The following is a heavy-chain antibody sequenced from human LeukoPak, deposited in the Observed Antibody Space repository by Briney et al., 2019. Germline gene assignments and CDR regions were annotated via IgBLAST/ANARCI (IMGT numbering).Heavy chain of an antibody. CDR2: ISSGSSTI. CDR1: GFTFSRYN. Sequence: GGSLRLSCAASGFTFSRYNMNWVRQAPGKELEWVSYISSGSSTIYYADSVKGRFTISRDNAMNSLYLQMNSLRDEDTAVYYCARILEGDDYWGLGTLVTVSS. J-gene: IGHJ4*02. D-gene: IGHD3-16*01. CDR3: ARILEGDDY. V-gene: IGHV3-48*02.